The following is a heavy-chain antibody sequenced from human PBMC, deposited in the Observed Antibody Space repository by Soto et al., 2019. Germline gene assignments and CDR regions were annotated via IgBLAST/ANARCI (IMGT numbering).Heavy chain of an antibody. CDR3: ASTNCLWLLGYYYYYMDV. Sequence: KTSETLSLTCTVSGGSISSYYWSWIRQPPGKGLEWIGYIYYSGSTNYNPSLKSRVTISVDTSKNQFSLKLSSVTAADTAVYYCASTNCLWLLGYYYYYMDVWGQGTTVPVSS. D-gene: IGHD6-19*01. V-gene: IGHV4-59*08. J-gene: IGHJ6*03. CDR1: GGSISSYY. CDR2: IYYSGST.